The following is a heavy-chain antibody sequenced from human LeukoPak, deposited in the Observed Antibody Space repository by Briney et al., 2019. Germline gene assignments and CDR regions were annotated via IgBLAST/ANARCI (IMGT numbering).Heavy chain of an antibody. CDR3: ARDRGGYMAY. D-gene: IGHD5-12*01. CDR1: GYSFSIYA. J-gene: IGHJ4*02. V-gene: IGHV7-4-1*02. Sequence: ASVKVSCKASGYSFSIYALNWVRQAPGQGLEWMGWISTSTGNPTYAPAFAGRSVFSLDTSVNTAYLQINSLQPDDTAIYYCARDRGGYMAYWGQGTLVTVSS. CDR2: ISTSTGNP.